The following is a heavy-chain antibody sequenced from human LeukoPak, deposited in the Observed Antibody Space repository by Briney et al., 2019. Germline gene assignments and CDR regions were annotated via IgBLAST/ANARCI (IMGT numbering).Heavy chain of an antibody. D-gene: IGHD1-26*01. CDR1: GGSISSYY. Sequence: PSETLSLTCTVSGGSISSYYWNWIRQPPGKGLGWIGYIYYSGGTNYNPSLKSRVTISVDTSKNQFSLKLSSVTAADTAVYYCARGAQVVGPTIFDYWGQGTLATVSS. CDR3: ARGAQVVGPTIFDY. J-gene: IGHJ4*02. CDR2: IYYSGGT. V-gene: IGHV4-59*01.